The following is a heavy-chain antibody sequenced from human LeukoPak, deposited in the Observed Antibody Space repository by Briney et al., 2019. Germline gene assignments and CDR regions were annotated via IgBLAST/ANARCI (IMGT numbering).Heavy chain of an antibody. CDR3: ARVPVLTGDLVGGSQSYYFDY. Sequence: ASVKVSCKASGGTFSSYAISWVRQAPGQGLEWMGGIIPIFGTANYAQKFQGRVTITADESTSTAYMELSSLRSEDTAVYYCARVPVLTGDLVGGSQSYYFDYWGQGTLVTVSS. CDR1: GGTFSSYA. CDR2: IIPIFGTA. D-gene: IGHD7-27*01. J-gene: IGHJ4*02. V-gene: IGHV1-69*13.